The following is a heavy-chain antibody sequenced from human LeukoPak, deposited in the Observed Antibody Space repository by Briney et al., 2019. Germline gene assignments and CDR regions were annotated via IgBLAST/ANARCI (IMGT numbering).Heavy chain of an antibody. J-gene: IGHJ5*02. Sequence: PGGSLRLSCAASGFTFSSYSMNWVRQAPGKGLEWVSSISSSSSYIYYADSVKGRFTISRDNAKNSLYLQMNSLRAEDTAVYYCARDAMQIGFNWFDPWGQGTLVTVSS. CDR1: GFTFSSYS. CDR3: ARDAMQIGFNWFDP. V-gene: IGHV3-21*01. CDR2: ISSSSSYI. D-gene: IGHD2-2*01.